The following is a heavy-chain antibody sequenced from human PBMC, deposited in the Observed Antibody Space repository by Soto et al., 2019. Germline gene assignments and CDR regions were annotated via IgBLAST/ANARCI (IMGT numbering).Heavy chain of an antibody. CDR2: INSDGRTT. D-gene: IGHD3-16*02. Sequence: GGSLRLACAVSGFTLSSYGMHWVRQAPGKGLVWVSRINSDGRTTSYADSVKGRFTISRDNAKNTVYLQMDSLRAEDTSVYYCAGYRLYLLDYSGQGALVPVS. J-gene: IGHJ4*02. CDR3: AGYRLYLLDY. V-gene: IGHV3-74*01. CDR1: GFTLSSYG.